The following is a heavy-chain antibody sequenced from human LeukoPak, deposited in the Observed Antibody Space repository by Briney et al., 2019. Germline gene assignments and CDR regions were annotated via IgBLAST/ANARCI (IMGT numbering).Heavy chain of an antibody. V-gene: IGHV3-23*01. CDR2: ISGSGTST. Sequence: GGSLRLSGAASGFTFRSYAMSWVRQAPGKGLEWVSGISGSGTSTYYADSVKGRFTISRDNSKNALYLQMNSLRADETAVYYCAKHVYSDSGGYFDYWGQGTLVTVSS. CDR1: GFTFRSYA. J-gene: IGHJ4*02. D-gene: IGHD3-22*01. CDR3: AKHVYSDSGGYFDY.